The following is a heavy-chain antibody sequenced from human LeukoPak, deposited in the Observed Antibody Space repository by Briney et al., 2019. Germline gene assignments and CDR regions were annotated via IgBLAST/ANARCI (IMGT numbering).Heavy chain of an antibody. CDR2: IYHSGST. J-gene: IGHJ6*03. Sequence: PSETLSLTCTVSGYSISSGYYWGWIRQPPGKGLEWIGSIYHSGSTYYNPSLKSRVTISVDTSKNQFSLKLSSVTAADTAVYYCARETGYYPYYYYMDVWGKGTTVTVSS. V-gene: IGHV4-38-2*02. CDR1: GYSISSGYY. CDR3: ARETGYYPYYYYMDV. D-gene: IGHD3-9*01.